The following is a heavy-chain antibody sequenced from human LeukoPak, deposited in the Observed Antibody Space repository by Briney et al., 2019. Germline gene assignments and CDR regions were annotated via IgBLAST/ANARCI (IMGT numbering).Heavy chain of an antibody. J-gene: IGHJ4*02. V-gene: IGHV1-2*02. CDR2: INPNSGGT. CDR1: GYTLTGYY. D-gene: IGHD3-3*01. CDR3: ARGGYYDFWSGYFTCDY. Sequence: GASVKVSCKASGYTLTGYYMHWVRQAPGQGLEWMGWINPNSGGTNYAQKFQGRVTMTRDTSISTAYMELSRLRSDDTAVYYCARGGYYDFWSGYFTCDYWGQGTLVSVS.